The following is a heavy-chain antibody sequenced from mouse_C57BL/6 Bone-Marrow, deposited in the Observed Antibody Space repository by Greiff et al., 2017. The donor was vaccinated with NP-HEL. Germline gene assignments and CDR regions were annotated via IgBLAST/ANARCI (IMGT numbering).Heavy chain of an antibody. V-gene: IGHV1-7*01. D-gene: IGHD1-1*01. CDR3: AREGTTVVARGRFAY. J-gene: IGHJ3*01. Sequence: VQLQQSGAELAKPGASVKLSCKASGYTFTSYWMHWVKQRPGQGLEWIGYINPSSGYTKYNQKFKDKATLTADKSSSTAYMQLSSLTYEDAAVYYCAREGTTVVARGRFAYWGQGTLVTVSA. CDR2: INPSSGYT. CDR1: GYTFTSYW.